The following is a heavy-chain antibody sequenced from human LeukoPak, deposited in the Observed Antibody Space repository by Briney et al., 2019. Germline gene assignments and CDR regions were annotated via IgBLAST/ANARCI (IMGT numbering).Heavy chain of an antibody. CDR1: GASISSSSYY. V-gene: IGHV4-61*05. CDR3: ARRRSSRGTITYDY. D-gene: IGHD3-16*01. J-gene: IGHJ4*02. Sequence: SETLSLTCTVSGASISSSSYYWRWLRQPPGKGLEWIGYMYTSGSTNYHSSLKSRVTISVDTSKNQFSLKLSSVTAADTAVYYCARRRSSRGTITYDYWGQGTLVTVSS. CDR2: MYTSGST.